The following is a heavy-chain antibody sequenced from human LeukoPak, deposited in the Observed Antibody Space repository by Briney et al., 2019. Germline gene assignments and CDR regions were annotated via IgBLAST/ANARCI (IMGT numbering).Heavy chain of an antibody. CDR2: INPNSGGT. J-gene: IGHJ4*02. Sequence: ASVKVSCKASGYTFTGYYMHWVRQAPGQGLEWMGWINPNSGGTNYVQKFQGRVTMTRDTSISTAYMELSRLRADDTAVYYCARDRVFVDTAIVSPVQYFDYWGQGTLVTVSS. D-gene: IGHD5-18*01. V-gene: IGHV1-2*02. CDR3: ARDRVFVDTAIVSPVQYFDY. CDR1: GYTFTGYY.